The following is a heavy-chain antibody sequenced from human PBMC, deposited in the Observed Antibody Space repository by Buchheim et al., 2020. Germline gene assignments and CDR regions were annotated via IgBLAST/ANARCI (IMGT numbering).Heavy chain of an antibody. Sequence: VQLQESGPGLVKPSGTLSLTCAVSGGSISSSNWWSWVRQPPGKGLEWVATIRQDGNEKYYVDSVKGRFTISRDNAKNSLSLEMNSLRAEDTAVYYCARRLRDSLMIFDHWGQGTL. CDR2: IRQDGNEK. V-gene: IGHV3-7*03. CDR3: ARRLRDSLMIFDH. J-gene: IGHJ4*02. D-gene: IGHD3-16*01. CDR1: GGSISSSNW.